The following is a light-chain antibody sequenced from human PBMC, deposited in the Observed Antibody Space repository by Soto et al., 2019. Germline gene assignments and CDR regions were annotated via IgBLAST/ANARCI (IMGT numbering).Light chain of an antibody. V-gene: IGKV1-5*03. Sequence: DIQMTQSPSTLSASVGDRVTITCRASQSVNSWLAWYQQKPGKAPKFLIYKASNLESGVPSRFSCSGSGTEFTLTISSLQPDDFATYYCQQYNDYPLTFGGGTKVEIK. CDR1: QSVNSW. CDR2: KAS. J-gene: IGKJ4*01. CDR3: QQYNDYPLT.